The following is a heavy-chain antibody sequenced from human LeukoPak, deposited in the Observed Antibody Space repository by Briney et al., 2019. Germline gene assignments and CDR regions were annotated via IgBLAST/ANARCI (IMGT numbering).Heavy chain of an antibody. CDR2: INHSGST. V-gene: IGHV4-34*01. CDR3: ARGFPRRRNGYYGMDV. D-gene: IGHD1-14*01. CDR1: GGSFSGYY. Sequence: PSETLSLTCAVYGGSFSGYYWSWIRQPPGKGLEWIRGINHSGSTNYNPSLKSRVTISVDTSKNQFSLKLSSVTAADTAVYYCARGFPRRRNGYYGMDVWGQGTTVTVSS. J-gene: IGHJ6*02.